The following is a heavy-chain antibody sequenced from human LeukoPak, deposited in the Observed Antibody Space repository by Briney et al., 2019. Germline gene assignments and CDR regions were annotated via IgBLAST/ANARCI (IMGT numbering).Heavy chain of an antibody. CDR2: INHSGST. V-gene: IGHV4-34*01. CDR3: ARKWSRPYYMDV. Sequence: SETLSLTCAVYGGSFSGYYWSWVRQPPGKGLEWIGEINHSGSTNYNPSLKSRVTISVDTSKNQFSLKLSSVTAADTAVYYCARKWSRPYYMDVWGKGTTVTVSS. J-gene: IGHJ6*03. D-gene: IGHD2-8*01. CDR1: GGSFSGYY.